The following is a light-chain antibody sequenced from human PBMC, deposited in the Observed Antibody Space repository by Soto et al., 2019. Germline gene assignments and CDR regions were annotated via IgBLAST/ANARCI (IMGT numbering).Light chain of an antibody. Sequence: EIVLTQSPGTLSLSPGERATLSCRASQSVNSNLAWYQQKPGQAPRLLIYGASTRATDIPARFSGSGSGTEFTLTVSSLQSEDFAVYSCQQYNSWPLTFGGGTKV. CDR1: QSVNSN. J-gene: IGKJ4*01. V-gene: IGKV3-15*01. CDR3: QQYNSWPLT. CDR2: GAS.